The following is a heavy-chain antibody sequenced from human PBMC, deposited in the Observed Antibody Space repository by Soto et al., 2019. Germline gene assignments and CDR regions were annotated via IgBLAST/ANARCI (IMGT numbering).Heavy chain of an antibody. V-gene: IGHV1-2*04. CDR3: AREGPSGGYYFDV. D-gene: IGHD1-26*01. CDR2: INPNSGGT. J-gene: IGHJ6*03. Sequence: ASVKVSCKASGYTFTGYYMHWVRQAPGQGLEWMGWINPNSGGTNYAQKFQGWVTMTRDTSISTAYMELSRLRSDDTAVYYCAREGPSGGYYFDVWGQGTTVTVSS. CDR1: GYTFTGYY.